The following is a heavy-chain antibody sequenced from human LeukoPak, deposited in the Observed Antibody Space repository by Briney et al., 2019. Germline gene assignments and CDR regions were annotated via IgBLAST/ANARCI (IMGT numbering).Heavy chain of an antibody. CDR3: ARVLGDSSGYPLSYYFDY. D-gene: IGHD3-22*01. J-gene: IGHJ4*02. CDR2: INHSGST. CDR1: GGSFSGYY. V-gene: IGHV4-34*01. Sequence: SETLSLTCAVYGGSFSGYYWSWIRQPPGKGLEWIGEINHSGSTNYNPSLKSRVTISVDTSKNQFSLKLSSVTAADTAVYYCARVLGDSSGYPLSYYFDYWGQGTLVTVSS.